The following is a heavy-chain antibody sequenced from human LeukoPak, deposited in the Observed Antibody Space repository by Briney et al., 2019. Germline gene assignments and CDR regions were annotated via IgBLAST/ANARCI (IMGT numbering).Heavy chain of an antibody. CDR1: GFTFNNYW. CDR3: ARTPDGADY. D-gene: IGHD3-10*01. CDR2: IKPDGTEI. J-gene: IGHJ4*02. V-gene: IGHV3-7*01. Sequence: GGSLRLSCAASGFTFNNYWMTWFRQAPGKGLEWVANIKPDGTEIYYVDSVRGRFIVSRDNAENSLYLQMNSLRVEDAAVYYCARTPDGADYWGQGTLVTVSS.